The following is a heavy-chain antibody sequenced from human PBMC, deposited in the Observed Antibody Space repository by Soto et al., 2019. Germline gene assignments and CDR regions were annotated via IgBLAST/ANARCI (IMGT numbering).Heavy chain of an antibody. D-gene: IGHD3-9*01. V-gene: IGHV4-39*01. CDR3: AGGLRYFDWLARSFYFDY. Sequence: PSETLALTCTVSGGSIRSSSYYWGWIRQPPGKGLEWIGSIYYSGSTYYNPSLKSRVTISVDTSKNQFSLKLSSVTAADTAVYYCAGGLRYFDWLARSFYFDYWGQGTLVTVSS. CDR1: GGSIRSSSYY. CDR2: IYYSGST. J-gene: IGHJ4*02.